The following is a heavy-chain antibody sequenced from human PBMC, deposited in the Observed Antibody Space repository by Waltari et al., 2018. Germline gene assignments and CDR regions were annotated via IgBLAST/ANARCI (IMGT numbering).Heavy chain of an antibody. D-gene: IGHD4-17*01. CDR2: IIPIFCSA. V-gene: IGHV1-69*05. Sequence: QVQLVQSGAEVKKPGSSVKVSCKASGGTFSSYAISWVRQAPGQGREWMGGIIPIFCSANCAKKFQGRVTITTDESTSTAYMELSSLRSEDTAVYYCARETATVTTPDAFDIWGQGTMVTVSS. CDR3: ARETATVTTPDAFDI. CDR1: GGTFSSYA. J-gene: IGHJ3*02.